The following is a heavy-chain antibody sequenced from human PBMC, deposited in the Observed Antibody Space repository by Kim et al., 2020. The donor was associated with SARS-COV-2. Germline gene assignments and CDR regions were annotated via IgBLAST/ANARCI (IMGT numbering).Heavy chain of an antibody. CDR1: GGSFSGYY. CDR2: INHSGST. D-gene: IGHD3-22*01. V-gene: IGHV4-34*01. CDR3: ARPYYYDSSGYSPPGDY. Sequence: SETLSLTCAVYGGSFSGYYWSWIRQPPGKGLEWIGEINHSGSTNYNPSLKSRVTISVDTSKNQFSLKLSSVTAADTAVYYCARPYYYDSSGYSPPGDYWGQGTLVTVSS. J-gene: IGHJ4*02.